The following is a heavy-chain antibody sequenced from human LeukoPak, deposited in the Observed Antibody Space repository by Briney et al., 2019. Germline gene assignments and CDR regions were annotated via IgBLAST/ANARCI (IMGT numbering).Heavy chain of an antibody. V-gene: IGHV3-23*01. D-gene: IGHD5-12*01. CDR3: ARDRWLNPQGAFDI. Sequence: GGSLRLSCAASGFTFSSYAMSWGSHAPEKRLEWGSAISGRGGSTYYADSVKGRFTISRDNSKTPLYLQMNSLRAEDTAVYYCARDRWLNPQGAFDIWGQGTMVTVSS. CDR2: ISGRGGST. CDR1: GFTFSSYA. J-gene: IGHJ3*02.